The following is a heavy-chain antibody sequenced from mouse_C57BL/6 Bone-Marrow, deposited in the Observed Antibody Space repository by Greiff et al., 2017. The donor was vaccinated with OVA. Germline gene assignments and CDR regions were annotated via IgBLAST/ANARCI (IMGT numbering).Heavy chain of an antibody. CDR1: GFNIKDDY. D-gene: IGHD1-1*01. CDR2: IDPENGDT. J-gene: IGHJ2*01. V-gene: IGHV14-4*01. CDR3: TLYYCCSSYPDY. Sequence: EVQLQQSGAELVRPGASVKLSCTASGFNIKDDYMHWVKQRPEPGLEWIGWIDPENGDTEYASKFQGKATITADTSSNTAYLQLSSLTSEDTAVYYCTLYYCCSSYPDYWGQGTTLTVSS.